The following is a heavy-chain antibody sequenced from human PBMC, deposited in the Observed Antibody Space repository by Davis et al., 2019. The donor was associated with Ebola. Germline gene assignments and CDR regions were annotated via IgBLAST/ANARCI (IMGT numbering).Heavy chain of an antibody. J-gene: IGHJ6*03. D-gene: IGHD3-16*02. CDR3: AKDGGWEISDYYYYYDMDV. Sequence: PGGSLRLSCAASGFSFSSHWMEWVRQAPGKGLVWVSRISGDGTKTNYVDSVKGRFTISRDNARNTLYLQMNSLGAEDTAVYYCAKDGGWEISDYYYYYDMDVWGKGTTVTVSS. CDR1: GFSFSSHW. CDR2: ISGDGTKT. V-gene: IGHV3-74*01.